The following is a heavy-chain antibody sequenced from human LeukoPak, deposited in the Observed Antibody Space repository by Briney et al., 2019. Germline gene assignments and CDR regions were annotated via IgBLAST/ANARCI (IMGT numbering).Heavy chain of an antibody. CDR1: GGSISSSSDY. Sequence: SDTLSLTCTVSGGSISSSSDYWGWIRRPPGKGLEWIGRVDASGSTYHNPSLKSRVTRAVDTPKHQFPLKLSSVTAADTAVYYCARHISGSYHFDYWGQGTLVTVSS. J-gene: IGHJ4*02. D-gene: IGHD1-26*01. CDR2: VDASGST. CDR3: ARHISGSYHFDY. V-gene: IGHV4-39*01.